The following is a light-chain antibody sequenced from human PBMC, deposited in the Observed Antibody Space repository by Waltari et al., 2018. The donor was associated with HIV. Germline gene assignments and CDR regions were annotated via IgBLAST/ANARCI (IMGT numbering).Light chain of an antibody. J-gene: IGKJ4*01. CDR1: KDISNY. CDR3: QQYYTYPLT. V-gene: IGKV1-8*01. CDR2: DAS. Sequence: AIRMTQSPSSFSASTGDSVPINCRANKDISNYLDWYQQKPGKVPKLLVYDASALQNGVPSRFSGSGSGTDFTLTISSLQSEDFATYFCQQYYTYPLTFGGGTNVDIK.